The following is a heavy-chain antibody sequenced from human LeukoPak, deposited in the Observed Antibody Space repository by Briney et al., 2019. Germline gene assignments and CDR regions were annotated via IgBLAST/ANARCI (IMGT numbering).Heavy chain of an antibody. CDR1: GGSISSSSYY. D-gene: IGHD2-15*01. CDR3: ARGPYCSGGSCYPGRYYYGMDV. CDR2: IYYSGST. J-gene: IGHJ6*02. Sequence: SETLSLTCTVSGGSISSSSYYWGWIRQPPGKGLEWIGSIYYSGSTYYNPSLKSRVTISVDTSKNQFSLKLSSVTAADTAVYYCARGPYCSGGSCYPGRYYYGMDVWGQGTTVTVSS. V-gene: IGHV4-39*07.